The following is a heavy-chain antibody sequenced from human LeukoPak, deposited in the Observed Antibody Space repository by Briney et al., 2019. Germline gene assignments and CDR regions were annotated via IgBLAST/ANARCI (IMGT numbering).Heavy chain of an antibody. D-gene: IGHD3-22*01. J-gene: IGHJ3*02. CDR2: MNPNSGNT. Sequence: ASVKVSCKASGYTFTSYDINWVRQATGQGLEWMGWMNPNSGNTGYAQKFQGRVTITRNTSISTAYMELSSPRSEDTAVYYCAADSGLRAFDIWGQGTMVTVSS. CDR1: GYTFTSYD. CDR3: AADSGLRAFDI. V-gene: IGHV1-8*03.